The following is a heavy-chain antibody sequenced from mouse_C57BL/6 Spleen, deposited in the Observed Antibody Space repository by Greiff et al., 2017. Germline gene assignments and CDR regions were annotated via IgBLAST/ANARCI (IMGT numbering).Heavy chain of an antibody. CDR3: ARGGGGWYFDV. J-gene: IGHJ1*03. V-gene: IGHV1-26*01. CDR2: INPNTGGT. Sequence: VQLQQSGPELVKPGASVKISCKASGYTFTDYYMNWVKQSHGKSLEWIGDINPNTGGTSYNQKFKGKATLTVDKSSSTAYMELRSLTSEDSAVYYCARGGGGWYFDVWGTGTTVTVSS. CDR1: GYTFTDYY.